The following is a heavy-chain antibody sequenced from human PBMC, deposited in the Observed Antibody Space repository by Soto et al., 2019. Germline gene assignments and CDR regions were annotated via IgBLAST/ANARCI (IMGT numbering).Heavy chain of an antibody. J-gene: IGHJ1*01. CDR3: ANTGSSGGSFQH. CDR2: ISYDGSNK. CDR1: GFTFSSYG. V-gene: IGHV3-30*18. Sequence: QVQLVESGGGVVQPGRSLRLSCAASGFTFSSYGMHWVRQAPGKGLEWVAVISYDGSNKYYADSVKGRFTISRDNSKNTLYLQMNSPRAEDTAVYYCANTGSSGGSFQHWGQGTLVTVSS. D-gene: IGHD6-19*01.